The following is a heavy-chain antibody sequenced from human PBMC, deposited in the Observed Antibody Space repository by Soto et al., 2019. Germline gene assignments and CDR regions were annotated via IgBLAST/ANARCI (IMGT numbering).Heavy chain of an antibody. CDR3: ARPYSGSYTNYPILFDY. V-gene: IGHV4-38-2*01. D-gene: IGHD1-26*01. CDR1: GYSIRSGYY. CDR2: IYHSGST. Sequence: PSETLSLTCAVSGYSIRSGYYWGWIRQPPGKGLEWIGSIYHSGSTYYNPSLKSRVTISVDTSKNQFSLTLSSVTAADPAVYYSARPYSGSYTNYPILFDYWGQGPLVTDSS. J-gene: IGHJ4*02.